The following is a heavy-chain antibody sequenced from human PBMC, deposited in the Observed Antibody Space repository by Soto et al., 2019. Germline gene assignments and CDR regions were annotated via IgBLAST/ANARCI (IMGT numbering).Heavy chain of an antibody. CDR2: INPSGGRT. CDR1: GYTFTNYY. J-gene: IGHJ2*01. CDR3: ARDLSAYSSGWYVA. Sequence: QVQLVQSGAEVKKPGASVKVSCKASGYTFTNYYMHWVRQAPGQGLEWMGIINPSGGRTNYAQKFQGSVTMTRDTSTITVYLERSTLRSEDTAVYYCARDLSAYSSGWYVAWGRGNLVTVSS. V-gene: IGHV1-46*01. D-gene: IGHD6-19*01.